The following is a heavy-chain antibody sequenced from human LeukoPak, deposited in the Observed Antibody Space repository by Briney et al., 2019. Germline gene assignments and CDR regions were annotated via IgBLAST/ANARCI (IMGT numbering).Heavy chain of an antibody. V-gene: IGHV4-31*03. J-gene: IGHJ4*02. Sequence: SETLSLTCTVSGGSISSGGYYWSWSRQHPGKGLEWIGYIYYSGSTYYNPSLKSRVTISVDTSKNQFSLKLSSVTAADTAVYYCARYSGSYNFDYWGQGTLVTVSS. CDR2: IYYSGST. CDR3: ARYSGSYNFDY. CDR1: GGSISSGGYY. D-gene: IGHD1-26*01.